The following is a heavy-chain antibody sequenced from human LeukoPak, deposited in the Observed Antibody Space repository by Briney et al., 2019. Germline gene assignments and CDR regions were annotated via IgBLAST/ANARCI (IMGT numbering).Heavy chain of an antibody. Sequence: SETLSLTCTVSGGSISSSSYYWGWIRQPPGKGLEWIGYIYYSGSTNYNPSLKSRVTISVDTSKNQFSLKLSSVTAADTAVYYCARGAGYYDILTGYPYYYGMDVWGQGTTVTVSS. CDR2: IYYSGST. D-gene: IGHD3-9*01. CDR3: ARGAGYYDILTGYPYYYGMDV. V-gene: IGHV4-61*05. J-gene: IGHJ6*02. CDR1: GGSISSSSYY.